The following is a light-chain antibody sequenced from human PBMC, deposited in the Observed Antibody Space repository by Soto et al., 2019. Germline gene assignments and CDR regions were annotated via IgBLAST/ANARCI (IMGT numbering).Light chain of an antibody. CDR1: QSISTY. Sequence: DIQMTQSPSSLSASVGDRVTITRRASQSISTYLNWYQQRPGKAPKLLIYAASSLQSGVPSRFSGSGSETDFTLTISSLQPEDFATYYCQQSYSIPITFGQGTRLEIE. CDR3: QQSYSIPIT. V-gene: IGKV1-39*01. CDR2: AAS. J-gene: IGKJ5*01.